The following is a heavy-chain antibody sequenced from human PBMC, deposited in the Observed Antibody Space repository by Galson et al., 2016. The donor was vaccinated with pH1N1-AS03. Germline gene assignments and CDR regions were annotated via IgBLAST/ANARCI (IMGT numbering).Heavy chain of an antibody. J-gene: IGHJ1*01. CDR3: VKETGFSGTWYPFHQ. Sequence: SLRLSCAASGFIFSDYAMHWVRQAPGKGLEWVAFVSYDTARQQYADSVEGRFTISKDRPRNMLYLEMNNLRVEDTAVYYCVKETGFSGTWYPFHQWGQGTLVRVSA. CDR2: VSYDTARQ. D-gene: IGHD6-13*01. V-gene: IGHV3-30-3*01. CDR1: GFIFSDYA.